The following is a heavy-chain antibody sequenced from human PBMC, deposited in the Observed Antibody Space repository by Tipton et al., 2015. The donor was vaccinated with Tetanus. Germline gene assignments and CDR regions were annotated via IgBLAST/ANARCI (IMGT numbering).Heavy chain of an antibody. CDR3: ARRRGVYSGSYFDY. D-gene: IGHD1-26*01. CDR1: GGSISSGDYY. V-gene: IGHV4-30-4*01. Sequence: TLSLTCTVSGGSISSGDYYWSWIRQPPGKGLEWIGYIYYSGSTYYNPSLKSRVTISVDTSKNQFSLKLSSVTAADTAVYYCARRRGVYSGSYFDYLGQGTLVTVSS. J-gene: IGHJ4*02. CDR2: IYYSGST.